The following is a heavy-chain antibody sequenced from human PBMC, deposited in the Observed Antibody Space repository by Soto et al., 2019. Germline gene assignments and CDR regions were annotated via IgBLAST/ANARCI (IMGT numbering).Heavy chain of an antibody. J-gene: IGHJ4*02. CDR1: GFTFSSYG. Sequence: QGQLVESGGGVVQPGRSLRLSCAASGFTFSSYGMHWVRQAPGKGLEWVAVISYDGSNKYYADSVKGRFTISRDNSKNTLYLQMNSLRAEDTAVYYCAKDAPYFDYWGQGTLVTVSS. V-gene: IGHV3-30*18. CDR2: ISYDGSNK. CDR3: AKDAPYFDY.